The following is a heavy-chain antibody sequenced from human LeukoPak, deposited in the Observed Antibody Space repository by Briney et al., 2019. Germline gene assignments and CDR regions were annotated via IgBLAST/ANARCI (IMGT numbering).Heavy chain of an antibody. J-gene: IGHJ3*02. CDR2: IYLDDSDT. CDR3: ARHEGYCISSRCSDTFDI. CDR1: GYKFPTYW. V-gene: IGHV5-51*01. D-gene: IGHD2-2*01. Sequence: GEDLKISCKGSGYKFPTYWIGWVRQLPGTGMEWMGIIYLDDSDTRYSPSFQGRVTISADKSVSTAYLQWSSLKASDTAMYYCARHEGYCISSRCSDTFDIWGQGTMVTVSS.